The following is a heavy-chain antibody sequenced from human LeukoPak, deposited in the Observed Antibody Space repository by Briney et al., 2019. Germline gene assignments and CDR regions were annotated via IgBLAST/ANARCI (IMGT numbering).Heavy chain of an antibody. CDR2: INSDGSST. Sequence: GGSLRLSCAASGFTFSSYWMHWVRHAPGKGLVWVSRINSDGSSTNYADSVKRRFTISRDNARNTLYLQMNSLRAEDTAVYYCASTPYCSGGSCPLWGQGTLVTVSS. V-gene: IGHV3-74*01. CDR1: GFTFSSYW. J-gene: IGHJ4*02. CDR3: ASTPYCSGGSCPL. D-gene: IGHD2-15*01.